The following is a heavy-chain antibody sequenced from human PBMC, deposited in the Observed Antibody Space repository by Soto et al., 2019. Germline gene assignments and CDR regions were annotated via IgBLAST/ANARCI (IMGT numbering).Heavy chain of an antibody. V-gene: IGHV3-33*01. CDR2: IWYDGSNK. CDR3: ARMVGTTSPFDY. CDR1: GFTFSXYG. D-gene: IGHD1-7*01. J-gene: IGHJ4*02. Sequence: QVQLVESGGGVVQPGRSLRLSCAASGFTFSXYGMHWVRQAPGKGLEWVAVIWYDGSNKYYADSVKGRFTISRDNSKNTLYLQMNSLRAEDTAVYYCARMVGTTSPFDYWGQGTLVTVSS.